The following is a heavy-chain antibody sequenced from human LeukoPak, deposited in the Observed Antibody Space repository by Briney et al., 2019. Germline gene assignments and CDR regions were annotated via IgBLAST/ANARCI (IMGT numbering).Heavy chain of an antibody. D-gene: IGHD3-22*01. CDR1: GSSINSVYS. CDR3: ASYKTYYDSSGNPFDY. V-gene: IGHV4-38-2*02. Sequence: PSETLSLTCTVFGSSINSVYSWGWIRQPPGKGLEWIGSIYHNGNTYYNSSLKSRVTISVHTSENQFSLKLGSVTAADTAVYYCASYKTYYDSSGNPFDYWGQGTLVTVSS. CDR2: IYHNGNT. J-gene: IGHJ4*02.